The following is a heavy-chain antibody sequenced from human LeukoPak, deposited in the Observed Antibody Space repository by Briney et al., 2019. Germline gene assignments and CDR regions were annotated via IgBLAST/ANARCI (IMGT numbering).Heavy chain of an antibody. CDR2: IYTSGST. CDR3: ARWHYDSSGSPSAFDI. D-gene: IGHD3-22*01. V-gene: IGHV4-4*07. J-gene: IGHJ3*02. Sequence: SETLSLTCTVSGGSISSYYWSWIRQPAGKGLEWIGRIYTSGSTNYNPSLKSRVTMSVDTSKNQFSLKLSSVTAADTAVYYCARWHYDSSGSPSAFDIWGQGTMVTVSS. CDR1: GGSISSYY.